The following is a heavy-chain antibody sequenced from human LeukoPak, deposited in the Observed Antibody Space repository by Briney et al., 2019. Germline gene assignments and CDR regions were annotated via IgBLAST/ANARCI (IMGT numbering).Heavy chain of an antibody. V-gene: IGHV4-39*01. CDR1: GGSISSSSYY. CDR2: IYYSGST. Sequence: SETLSLTCTVSGGSISSSSYYWGWIRQPPGKGLEWIGSIYYSGSTYYNPSLKSRVTISVDTSKNQFSLKLSSVTAADTAVYYCASANYDILTGYSQPRVFFDYWGQGTLVTVSS. J-gene: IGHJ4*02. D-gene: IGHD3-9*01. CDR3: ASANYDILTGYSQPRVFFDY.